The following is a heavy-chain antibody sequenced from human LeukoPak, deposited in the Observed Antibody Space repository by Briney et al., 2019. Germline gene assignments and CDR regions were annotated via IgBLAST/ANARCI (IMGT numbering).Heavy chain of an antibody. CDR1: GYTFTSYG. CDR2: FDPEDGET. D-gene: IGHD3-22*01. Sequence: ASVKVSCKASGYTFTSYGISWVRQAPGKGLEWMGGFDPEDGETIYAQKFQGRVTMTEDTSTDTAYMELSSLRSEDTAVYYCATVGRPGYYYDSSGSDYWGQGTLVTVSS. J-gene: IGHJ4*02. V-gene: IGHV1-24*01. CDR3: ATVGRPGYYYDSSGSDY.